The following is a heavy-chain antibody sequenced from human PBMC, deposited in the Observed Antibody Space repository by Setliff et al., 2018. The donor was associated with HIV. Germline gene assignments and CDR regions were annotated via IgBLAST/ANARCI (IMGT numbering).Heavy chain of an antibody. CDR3: ARRPYYDSWSGHQAFDI. Sequence: GESLKISCKGSGYSFTTYWIGWVRQMPGKGLEWMGIIYPYDADTRYSPSFQGQVIISADKSISTAYVQWSGLKASDTAMYYCARRPYYDSWSGHQAFDIWGQGTMVTVSS. V-gene: IGHV5-51*06. CDR1: GYSFTTYW. CDR2: IYPYDADT. D-gene: IGHD3-3*01. J-gene: IGHJ3*02.